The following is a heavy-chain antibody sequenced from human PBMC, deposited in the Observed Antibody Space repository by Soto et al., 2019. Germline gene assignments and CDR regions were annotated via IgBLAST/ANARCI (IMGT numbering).Heavy chain of an antibody. D-gene: IGHD3-16*01. CDR1: GFTFSSYA. V-gene: IGHV3-23*01. CDR3: AKDAYRGEYYFDY. CDR2: ISGSGGST. J-gene: IGHJ4*02. Sequence: GGSLRLSCAASGFTFSSYAMSWVRQAPGKGLEWVSAISGSGGSTYYADSGKGRITISRDNSKNTLYLQMNGLRAEDKGVYYCAKDAYRGEYYFDYWGQGTLVTVSS.